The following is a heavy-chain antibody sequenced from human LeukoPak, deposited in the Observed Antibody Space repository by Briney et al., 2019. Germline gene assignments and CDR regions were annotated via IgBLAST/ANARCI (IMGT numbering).Heavy chain of an antibody. Sequence: SETLSLICAVYGGSFSGYYWSWIRQPAGKGLEWIGEINHSGSTNYNPSLKSRVTISVDTSKNQFSLKLSSVTAADTDVYYCARVSGYIYGYPLVLYYYYYMDVWGKGTTVTVSS. D-gene: IGHD5-18*01. CDR3: ARVSGYIYGYPLVLYYYYYMDV. CDR2: INHSGST. J-gene: IGHJ6*03. V-gene: IGHV4-34*01. CDR1: GGSFSGYY.